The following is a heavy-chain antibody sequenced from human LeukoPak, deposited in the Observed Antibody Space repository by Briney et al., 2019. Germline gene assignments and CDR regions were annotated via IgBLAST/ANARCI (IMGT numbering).Heavy chain of an antibody. V-gene: IGHV4-59*11. D-gene: IGHD2-2*01. CDR2: IYYSGST. Sequence: SETLSLTCTVSGGSISSHYWSWIRQPPGKGLEWIGYIYYSGSTNYNPSLKSRVTISVDTSKNHFSLKLSSVTAADTAVYYCARFVVVPAATDTYYYYYYMDVWGKGTTVTVSS. CDR1: GGSISSHY. CDR3: ARFVVVPAATDTYYYYYYMDV. J-gene: IGHJ6*03.